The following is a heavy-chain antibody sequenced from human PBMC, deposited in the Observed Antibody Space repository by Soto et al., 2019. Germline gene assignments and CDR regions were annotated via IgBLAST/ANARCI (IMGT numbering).Heavy chain of an antibody. CDR2: ISYDGSNK. CDR1: GFTFSSYG. D-gene: IGHD3-22*01. V-gene: IGHV3-30*18. J-gene: IGHJ6*02. CDR3: AKDRGTMIVVVSYGMDV. Sequence: PVGSLRLSCAASGFTFSSYGMHWGRQAPGKGLEWVAVISYDGSNKYYADSVKGRFTISRDKSKNTLYRQMNSLRAEDTAVYYCAKDRGTMIVVVSYGMDVWGQGTTVTVSS.